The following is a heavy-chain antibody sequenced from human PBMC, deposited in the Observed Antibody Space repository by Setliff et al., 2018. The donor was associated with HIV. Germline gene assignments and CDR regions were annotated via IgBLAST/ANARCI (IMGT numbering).Heavy chain of an antibody. J-gene: IGHJ4*02. CDR3: ARAFRYGSGSPVDF. Sequence: ASVKVSCKTSGYTFINYGFIWVRQAPGGGLEWMGWIGAIDGITNYALNLRERITLTTETSTSTAYMELRSLTSDDTAIYYCARAFRYGSGSPVDFWGQGTLVTVSS. V-gene: IGHV1-18*01. CDR1: GYTFINYG. D-gene: IGHD3-10*01. CDR2: IGAIDGIT.